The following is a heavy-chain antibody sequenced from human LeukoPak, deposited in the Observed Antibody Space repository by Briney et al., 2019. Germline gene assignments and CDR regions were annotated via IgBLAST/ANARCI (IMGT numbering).Heavy chain of an antibody. Sequence: ASVKVSCKASGGTFSSYAISWVRQAPGQGLEWLGWISGYTDNTNYAQKFQGRVTMTTDTSTSTAYMELRNLRSDDTAVYYCARDGFGDLDFDYWGQGTLVTVSS. D-gene: IGHD3-10*01. CDR2: ISGYTDNT. J-gene: IGHJ4*02. CDR1: GGTFSSYA. V-gene: IGHV1-18*01. CDR3: ARDGFGDLDFDY.